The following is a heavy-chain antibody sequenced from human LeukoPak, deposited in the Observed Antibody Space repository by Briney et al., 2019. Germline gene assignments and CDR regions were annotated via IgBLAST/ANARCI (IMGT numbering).Heavy chain of an antibody. V-gene: IGHV3-30-3*01. CDR1: GFTFSDYY. CDR2: ISYDGSNK. J-gene: IGHJ4*02. CDR3: ARDRQSTIFGVVVDY. D-gene: IGHD3-3*01. Sequence: SLRLSCAASGFTFSDYYMNWLRQAPGKGLEWVAVISYDGSNKYYADSVKGRFTISRDNSKNTLYLQMNSLRAEDTAVYYCARDRQSTIFGVVVDYWGQGTLVTVSS.